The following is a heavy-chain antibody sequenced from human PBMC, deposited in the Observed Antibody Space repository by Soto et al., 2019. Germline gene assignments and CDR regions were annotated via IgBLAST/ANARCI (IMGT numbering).Heavy chain of an antibody. CDR3: ASQRPGGGLWIYYYMDV. CDR2: IYYSGST. Sequence: SETLSLTCTVSGGSISSYYWSWIRQPPGKGLEWIGYIYYSGSTNYNPSLKSRVTISVDTSKNQFSLKLSSVTAADTAVYYCASQRPGGGLWIYYYMDVWGKGTTVTVSS. CDR1: GGSISSYY. J-gene: IGHJ6*03. V-gene: IGHV4-59*01. D-gene: IGHD3-3*01.